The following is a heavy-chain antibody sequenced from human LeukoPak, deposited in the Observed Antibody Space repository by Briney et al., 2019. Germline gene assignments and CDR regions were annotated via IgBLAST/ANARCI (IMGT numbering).Heavy chain of an antibody. V-gene: IGHV3-30*03. CDR2: ISSDGSNT. J-gene: IGHJ4*02. Sequence: GGSLRLSCAASGFTFISYGMHWVRQAPGKGLEWVAVISSDGSNTFYADSVKGRFTISRDNSKNTLYLQMNSLRAEDTAVYYCARGETIFGVVPDYWGQGTLVTVSS. CDR3: ARGETIFGVVPDY. CDR1: GFTFISYG. D-gene: IGHD3-3*01.